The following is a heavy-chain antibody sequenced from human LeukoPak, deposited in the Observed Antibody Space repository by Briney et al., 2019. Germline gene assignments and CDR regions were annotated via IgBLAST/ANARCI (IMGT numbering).Heavy chain of an antibody. J-gene: IGHJ4*02. D-gene: IGHD2-8*02. CDR1: GFTFNKYA. V-gene: IGHV3-23*01. CDR3: AKAPLGRCTGAICYSFDY. Sequence: GGSLRLSCAASGFTFNKYAMSWVRQALGKGLEWVSAISGSDAGTYYADSVKGRFTISRDNSKNTLYLQMNSLRAEDAAVYYCAKAPLGRCTGAICYSFDYWGQGTLVTVSS. CDR2: ISGSDAGT.